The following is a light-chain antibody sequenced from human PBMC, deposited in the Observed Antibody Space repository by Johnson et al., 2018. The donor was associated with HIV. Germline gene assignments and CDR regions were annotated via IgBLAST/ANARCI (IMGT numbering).Light chain of an antibody. CDR3: GTWDSSLSAFV. J-gene: IGLJ1*01. CDR1: TCDIGNNY. Sequence: QSVLTQPPSVSAAPGQKVTISCSGNTCDIGNNYVSCHQQLPGTAPKLLIYENNKRPSGIPERFSGSKSGPSATLGITGLQTGDEADYYCGTWDSSLSAFVFGTGTKVTVL. V-gene: IGLV1-51*01. CDR2: ENN.